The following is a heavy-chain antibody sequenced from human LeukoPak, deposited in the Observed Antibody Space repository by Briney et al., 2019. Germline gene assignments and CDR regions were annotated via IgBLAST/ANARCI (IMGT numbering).Heavy chain of an antibody. CDR2: ISSSGTTK. CDR3: ASFSFSYGSGSTHFDY. CDR1: GFTFSDYY. J-gene: IGHJ4*02. D-gene: IGHD3-10*01. Sequence: GGSLRLSCAASGFTFSDYYMSWIRQAPGKGLEWISYISSSGTTKYYTDSLKGRVTISRDNAKNSLYLQMNSLRAEDTAVYYCASFSFSYGSGSTHFDYWGQGTLVTVSS. V-gene: IGHV3-11*04.